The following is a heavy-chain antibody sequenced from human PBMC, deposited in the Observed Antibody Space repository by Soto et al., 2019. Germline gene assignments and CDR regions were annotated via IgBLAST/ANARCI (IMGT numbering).Heavy chain of an antibody. CDR1: GGSISSYY. D-gene: IGHD4-17*01. J-gene: IGHJ4*02. Sequence: QLQLQESGPRLVKPSETLYLTCTVSGGSISSYYWRWIRQSPGRGLEWIGFVHYTGTTNYNPSLKSRVAMSLDSSKRQFSLTPKSVTTADTAVYYCARGSALIYGDYPGAGYFDFWGQGVLVTVSS. V-gene: IGHV4-59*01. CDR2: VHYTGTT. CDR3: ARGSALIYGDYPGAGYFDF.